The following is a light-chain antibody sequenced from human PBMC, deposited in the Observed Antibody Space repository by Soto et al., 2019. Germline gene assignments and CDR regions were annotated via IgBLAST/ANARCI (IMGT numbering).Light chain of an antibody. J-gene: IGKJ1*01. CDR3: LQYHTYRT. CDR2: DVS. Sequence: DIQMTQFPSTLSASVGGRVTITCRASQSISPWLAWYQQKPGKAPKLLIFDVSNLESGVPSRFSGSGSGTEFTLTISSLQPDDFATYYCLQYHTYRTFGKGTKVDIK. V-gene: IGKV1-5*01. CDR1: QSISPW.